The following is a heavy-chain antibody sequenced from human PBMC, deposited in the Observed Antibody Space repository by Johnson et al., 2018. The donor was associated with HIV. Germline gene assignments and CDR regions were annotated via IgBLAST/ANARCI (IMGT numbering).Heavy chain of an antibody. J-gene: IGHJ3*01. CDR2: IYSGGST. V-gene: IGHV3-66*02. Sequence: VQLVESGGGFVQPGGSLRLSCEASGFTVSSNYMTWVRQAPGKGLEWVSVIYSGGSTYYADSVKGRFTISRDHSENTLYLQMNSLRPEDTAVYFCARDGKYSSIGPDAFDVWGQGTMVAVSS. D-gene: IGHD6-13*01. CDR1: GFTVSSNY. CDR3: ARDGKYSSIGPDAFDV.